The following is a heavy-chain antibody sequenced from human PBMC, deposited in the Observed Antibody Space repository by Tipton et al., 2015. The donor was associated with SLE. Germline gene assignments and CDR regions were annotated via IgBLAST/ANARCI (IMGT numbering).Heavy chain of an antibody. CDR1: GFTFDDYG. CDR2: INWNGGRT. Sequence: SLRLSCAASGFTFDDYGMSWVRQSPGKGLEWVSGINWNGGRTGHADSVKGRFTISRDNAKNSLYLQMNSLRAEDTALYYCAREGIVGDTDVCDIWGQGTMVT. V-gene: IGHV3-20*04. J-gene: IGHJ3*02. CDR3: AREGIVGDTDVCDI. D-gene: IGHD1-26*01.